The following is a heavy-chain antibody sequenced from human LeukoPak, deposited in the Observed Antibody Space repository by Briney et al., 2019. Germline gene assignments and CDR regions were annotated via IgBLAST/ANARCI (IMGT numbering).Heavy chain of an antibody. D-gene: IGHD3-10*01. J-gene: IGHJ5*02. CDR1: GFTFTTYW. CDR2: IKQDGSEK. Sequence: GGSLRLSCAASGFTFTTYWMGWVRQAPGKGLERVANIKQDGSEKYYLDSVKGRFTISRANAKDSLSLQMNSLRAEDTAVYYCARPLMYYYGSETYFWFDPWGQGTLVTVSS. CDR3: ARPLMYYYGSETYFWFDP. V-gene: IGHV3-7*01.